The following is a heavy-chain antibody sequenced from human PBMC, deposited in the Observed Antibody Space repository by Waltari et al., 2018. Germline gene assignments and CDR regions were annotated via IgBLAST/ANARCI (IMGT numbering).Heavy chain of an antibody. CDR1: GFTLSNYW. CDR3: ARDPARRADY. J-gene: IGHJ4*02. V-gene: IGHV3-7*01. CDR2: IKPDGSQT. Sequence: EVQLVESGGGLVQPGGSLRLSCVASGFTLSNYWMHWVRQAPGKGREWVAHIKPDGSQTDYVDSVKGRFAISRDNARNSLYLQMNSLRADDTAIYYCARDPARRADYWGQGTLVTVSS.